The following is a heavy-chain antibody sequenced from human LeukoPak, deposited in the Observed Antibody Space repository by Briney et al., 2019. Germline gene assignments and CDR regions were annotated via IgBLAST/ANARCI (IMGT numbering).Heavy chain of an antibody. CDR3: ARRDYGDYAGDYYYYMDV. CDR1: GYTFTSYG. Sequence: ASVKVSCKASGYTFTSYGISWVRQAPGQGLEWMGWISAYNGNTNCAQKLQGRVTMTTDTSTSTAYMELRSLRSDDTAVYYCARRDYGDYAGDYYYYMDVWGKGTTVTVSS. V-gene: IGHV1-18*01. D-gene: IGHD4-17*01. J-gene: IGHJ6*03. CDR2: ISAYNGNT.